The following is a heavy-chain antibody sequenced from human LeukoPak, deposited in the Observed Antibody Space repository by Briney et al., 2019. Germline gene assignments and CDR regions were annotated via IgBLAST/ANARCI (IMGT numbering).Heavy chain of an antibody. CDR2: MNPNSGNT. Sequence: ASVNVSCKASGYIFTSYDINWVRQATGQGLEWMGWMNPNSGNTGYAQKFQGRVTMTRNTSISTAYMELSSLRSEDTAVYYCARLIPYYGMDVWGQGTTVTVSS. V-gene: IGHV1-8*01. CDR3: ARLIPYYGMDV. CDR1: GYIFTSYD. J-gene: IGHJ6*02.